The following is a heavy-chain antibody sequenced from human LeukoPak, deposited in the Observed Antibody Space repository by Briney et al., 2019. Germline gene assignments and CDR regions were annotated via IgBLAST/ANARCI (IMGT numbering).Heavy chain of an antibody. J-gene: IGHJ4*02. CDR2: IYYSGST. CDR3: ARNRDGYNSFDY. Sequence: SETLSLTCTVSGGSISSYYWSWIRQPPGKGLEWIGYIYYSGSTNYNPSLKSRVTISVDTSKNHFSLKPSSVTAADTAVYYCARNRDGYNSFDYWGQGTLVTVSS. CDR1: GGSISSYY. V-gene: IGHV4-59*12. D-gene: IGHD5-24*01.